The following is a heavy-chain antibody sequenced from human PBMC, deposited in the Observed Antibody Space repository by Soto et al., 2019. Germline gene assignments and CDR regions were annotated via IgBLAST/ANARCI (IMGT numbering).Heavy chain of an antibody. J-gene: IGHJ3*02. Sequence: GGSLRLSCAASGFSFTSYTMNWVRQAPGKGLEWVASISAGGRSIYYADSLKGRSTVSRDNAKSSLYLQVNSLRAEVTTVYYCARSTPGNPFDIWGQGTMVTVSS. CDR1: GFSFTSYT. CDR3: ARSTPGNPFDI. V-gene: IGHV3-21*01. CDR2: ISAGGRSI. D-gene: IGHD3-10*01.